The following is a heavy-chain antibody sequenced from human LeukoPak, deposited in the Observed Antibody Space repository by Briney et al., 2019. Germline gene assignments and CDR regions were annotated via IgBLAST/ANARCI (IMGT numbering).Heavy chain of an antibody. Sequence: RSSQTLSLTCTVSGGSISSGDYYWSWIRQPPGKGLEWIGYIYYSGSTYYNPSLKSRVTIPVDTSKNQFSLKLSSVTTADTAVYYCARSGPGYYYGSGSYYIPYYFDYWGQGTLVTVSS. CDR2: IYYSGST. V-gene: IGHV4-30-4*01. J-gene: IGHJ4*02. CDR1: GGSISSGDYY. D-gene: IGHD3-10*01. CDR3: ARSGPGYYYGSGSYYIPYYFDY.